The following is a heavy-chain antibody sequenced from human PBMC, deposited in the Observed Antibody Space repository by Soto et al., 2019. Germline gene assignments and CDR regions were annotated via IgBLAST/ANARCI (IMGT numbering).Heavy chain of an antibody. D-gene: IGHD6-19*01. CDR2: IYYSGST. J-gene: IGHJ6*02. Sequence: SETLSLTCTVSGGSISSGGYYWSWIRQHPGKGLEWIGYIYYSGSTYYNPSLKSRVTISVDTSKNQFSLKLSSVTAADTAVYYCARDPVAGTGGHSYYYYGMDVWGQGTTVTVSS. CDR1: GGSISSGGYY. V-gene: IGHV4-31*03. CDR3: ARDPVAGTGGHSYYYYGMDV.